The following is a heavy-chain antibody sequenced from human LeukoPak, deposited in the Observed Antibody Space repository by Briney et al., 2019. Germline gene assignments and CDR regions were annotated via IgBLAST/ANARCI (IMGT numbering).Heavy chain of an antibody. CDR1: GFTFSNYA. Sequence: GGSLRLSCAGAGFTFSNYAMSWVRQTRGKGLEWVSSISGSGGNTYYRDSVKGRFTISRDSSKNTVYLQMNSLRAEDTAVYLCAIGPAANSYGSFDYWGQGTLVTVSS. CDR3: AIGPAANSYGSFDY. D-gene: IGHD5-18*01. J-gene: IGHJ4*02. V-gene: IGHV3-23*01. CDR2: ISGSGGNT.